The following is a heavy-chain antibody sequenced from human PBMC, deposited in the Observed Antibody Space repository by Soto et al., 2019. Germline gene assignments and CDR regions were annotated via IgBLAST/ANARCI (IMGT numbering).Heavy chain of an antibody. CDR3: AREFIVGAKYVDY. Sequence: ASETLSLTCTVSGGSVSSGSYYWSWIRQPPGKGLEWIGYIYYSGSTNYNPSLKSRVTISVDTSKNQFSLKLSSVTAADTAVYYCAREFIVGAKYVDYWGQGTLVTVSS. CDR1: GGSVSSGSYY. CDR2: IYYSGST. J-gene: IGHJ4*02. D-gene: IGHD1-26*01. V-gene: IGHV4-61*01.